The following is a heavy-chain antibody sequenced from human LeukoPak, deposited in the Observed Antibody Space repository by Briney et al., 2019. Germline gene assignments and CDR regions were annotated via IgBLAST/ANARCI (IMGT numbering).Heavy chain of an antibody. Sequence: GGSLRLSCAASGFSSNNAWMTWVRQAPGKGLEWVGRIKSKIDGGTIDYAAPVKGRFTISRDDSKHTLYIQMNSLKIEDTAVYHCTTDVGGYCSSSSCSSGAFDLWGRGTTVTVSS. J-gene: IGHJ3*01. CDR1: GFSSNNAW. CDR2: IKSKIDGGTI. V-gene: IGHV3-15*01. CDR3: TTDVGGYCSSSSCSSGAFDL. D-gene: IGHD2-2*01.